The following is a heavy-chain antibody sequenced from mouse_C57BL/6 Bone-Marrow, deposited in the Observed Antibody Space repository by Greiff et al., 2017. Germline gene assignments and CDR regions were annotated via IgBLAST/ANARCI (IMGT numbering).Heavy chain of an antibody. V-gene: IGHV1-82*01. J-gene: IGHJ4*01. D-gene: IGHD1-1*01. CDR2: LYPGDGDT. CDR1: GYAFSSSW. Sequence: QVQLQQSGPELVKPGASVKISCKASGYAFSSSWMNWVKQRPGKGLEWIGRLYPGDGDTNYNGKFKGKATLTADKSSSSAYMQLSSLTSENSAVYFCARKNYGSREPYAMDYWVQGTSVTVSS. CDR3: ARKNYGSREPYAMDY.